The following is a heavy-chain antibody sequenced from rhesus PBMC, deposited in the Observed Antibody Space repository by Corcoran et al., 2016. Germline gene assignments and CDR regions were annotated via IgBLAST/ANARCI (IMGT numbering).Heavy chain of an antibody. Sequence: EVQLVQSGAEVKKPGASVKISCKASGYTFTDYYMHWVRQAPGKGLEWMGRVDPEDGAARHAQKFPDIVTITADTSTDVAYMELSSLRSEDTSVYYCATGLGWELQDYWGQGVLVTVSS. D-gene: IGHD1-44*02. CDR1: GYTFTDYY. V-gene: IGHV1-111*02. J-gene: IGHJ4*01. CDR2: VDPEDGAA. CDR3: ATGLGWELQDY.